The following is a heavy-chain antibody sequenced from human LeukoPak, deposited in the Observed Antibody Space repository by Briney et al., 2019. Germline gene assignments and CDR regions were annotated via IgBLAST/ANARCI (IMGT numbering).Heavy chain of an antibody. V-gene: IGHV4-61*05. Sequence: PSETLSLTCTVSGGSISSSSYYWGWIRQPPGKGLEWIGYIYYSGSTNYNPSPKSRVTISIDTSKNQFSLKLSSVTAADTPVYYCARGLWFGDENPPYFDYWGQGTLVTVSS. CDR2: IYYSGST. J-gene: IGHJ4*02. CDR3: ARGLWFGDENPPYFDY. CDR1: GGSISSSSYY. D-gene: IGHD3-10*01.